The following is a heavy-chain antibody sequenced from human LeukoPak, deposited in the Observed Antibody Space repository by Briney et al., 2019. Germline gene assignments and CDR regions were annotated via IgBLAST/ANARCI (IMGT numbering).Heavy chain of an antibody. Sequence: GGTLRLSCAASGFTFSSYGMSWVRQAPGKGLEWVSAISGSGGSTYYADSMKGRFTISRDNSKNTLYLQMNSLRAEDTAVYYCAKDSSGSYYNNWFDPWGQGTLVTVSS. V-gene: IGHV3-23*01. J-gene: IGHJ5*02. CDR3: AKDSSGSYYNNWFDP. CDR2: ISGSGGST. D-gene: IGHD1-26*01. CDR1: GFTFSSYG.